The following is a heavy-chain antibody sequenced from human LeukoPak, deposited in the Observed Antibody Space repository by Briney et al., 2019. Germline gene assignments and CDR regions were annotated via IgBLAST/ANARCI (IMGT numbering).Heavy chain of an antibody. V-gene: IGHV4-34*01. CDR1: GGSFSGYY. CDR2: INHSGST. CDR3: ARLKGTYDYVWGSYRYDRPFDY. Sequence: SETLSLTCAVYGGSFSGYYWSWIRQPPGKGLEWIGEINHSGSTNYNPSLKSRVTISVDTSKNQFSLKLGSVTAADTAAYYCARLKGTYDYVWGSYRYDRPFDYWGQGTLVTVSS. D-gene: IGHD3-16*02. J-gene: IGHJ4*02.